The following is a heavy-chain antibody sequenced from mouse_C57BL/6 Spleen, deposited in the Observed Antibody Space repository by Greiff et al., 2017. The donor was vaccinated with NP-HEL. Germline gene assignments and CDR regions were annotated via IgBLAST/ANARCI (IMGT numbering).Heavy chain of an antibody. CDR1: GFTFSSYA. CDR3: TREVDYFDY. D-gene: IGHD1-1*01. J-gene: IGHJ2*01. CDR2: ISSGGDYI. V-gene: IGHV5-9-1*02. Sequence: EVHLVESGEGLAKPGGSLKLSCAASGFTFSSYAMSWVRQTPEKRLEWVAYISSGGDYIYYADTVKGRFTISRDNARNTLDLQMSSLKSEDTAMYYCTREVDYFDYWGQGTTLTVSS.